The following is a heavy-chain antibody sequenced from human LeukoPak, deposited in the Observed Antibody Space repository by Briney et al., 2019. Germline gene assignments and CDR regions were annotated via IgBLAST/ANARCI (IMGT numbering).Heavy chain of an antibody. Sequence: ASVKVSCKASGYTFTDYYMHWVRQAPGQGLGWMGWINPNSGGANYAQRFQGRVTMTGDTSISTAYMELSRLTSDDTAVYYCARDLPTLVDTLDYWGQGTLVTVSS. V-gene: IGHV1-2*02. D-gene: IGHD5-18*01. CDR1: GYTFTDYY. CDR2: INPNSGGA. J-gene: IGHJ4*02. CDR3: ARDLPTLVDTLDY.